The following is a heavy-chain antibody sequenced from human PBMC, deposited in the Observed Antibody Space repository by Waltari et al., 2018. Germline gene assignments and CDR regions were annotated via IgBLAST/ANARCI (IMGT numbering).Heavy chain of an antibody. V-gene: IGHV3-23*01. CDR2: IMGNGGGT. CDR1: GFIITNYA. Sequence: EVQVLESGGGLVQPGGSLRLSCAASGFIITNYAMTWCRQAPGKGLEWVSAIMGNGGGTHYADSVKGRFTISRDVSKNTVYLQMNSLRAEDTAVYYCAKDYPETILGVFGPFFDYWGQGSLVTVSS. J-gene: IGHJ4*02. CDR3: AKDYPETILGVFGPFFDY. D-gene: IGHD3-3*01.